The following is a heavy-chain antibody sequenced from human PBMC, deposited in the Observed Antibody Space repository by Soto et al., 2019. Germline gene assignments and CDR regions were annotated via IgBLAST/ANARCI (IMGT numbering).Heavy chain of an antibody. CDR3: AREKYDFIPDYYYYMDV. D-gene: IGHD3-3*01. V-gene: IGHV3-7*01. J-gene: IGHJ6*03. CDR1: GFTFSSYW. Sequence: GGSLRLSCAASGFTFSSYWMSWVRQAPGKGLEWVANIKQDGSEKYYVDSVKGRFTISRDNAKNSLYLQMNSLRAEDTAVYYCAREKYDFIPDYYYYMDVWGKGTTVTVSS. CDR2: IKQDGSEK.